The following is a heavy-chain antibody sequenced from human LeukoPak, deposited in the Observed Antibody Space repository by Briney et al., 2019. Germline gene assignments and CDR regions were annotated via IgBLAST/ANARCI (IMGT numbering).Heavy chain of an antibody. CDR1: GGSISSSSYY. D-gene: IGHD2-8*01. CDR2: IYDNGST. J-gene: IGHJ6*03. CDR3: ARDRGKYCTNGVCYENYYYMDV. V-gene: IGHV4-61*01. Sequence: PSETLCLTCTVSGGSISSSSYYWGWIRQPPEKGMEWIGYIYDNGSTNYNPSLKSRVTISVDTSKNQFSLKLSSVTAADTAVYYCARDRGKYCTNGVCYENYYYMDVWGKGTTVTVSS.